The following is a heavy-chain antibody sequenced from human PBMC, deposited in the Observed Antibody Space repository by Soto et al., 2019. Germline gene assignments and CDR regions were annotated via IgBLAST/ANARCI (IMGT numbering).Heavy chain of an antibody. J-gene: IGHJ1*01. V-gene: IGHV1-69*06. CDR3: ARAIGYYDSSGYYSPSAEYFQH. CDR2: IIPIFGTA. D-gene: IGHD3-22*01. Sequence: SVKVSCKASGGTFSSYAISWVRQAPGQGLEWMGGIIPIFGTANYAQKFQGRVTITADKSTSTAYMELSSLRSEDTAVYYCARAIGYYDSSGYYSPSAEYFQHWGQGALVTVSS. CDR1: GGTFSSYA.